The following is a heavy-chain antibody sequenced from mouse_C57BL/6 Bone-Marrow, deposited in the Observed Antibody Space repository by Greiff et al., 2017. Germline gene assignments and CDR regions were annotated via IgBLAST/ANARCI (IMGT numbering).Heavy chain of an antibody. Sequence: EVKLMESGPGLVKPPQSLSLTCSVTGYSITSGYYWNWIRQFPGNKLEWMGYISYDGSNNYNPSLKNRISITRDTSKNQFFLKLNSVTTEDTATYYCARAGGGWLPPFAYWGQGTLVTVSA. CDR2: ISYDGSN. J-gene: IGHJ3*01. CDR1: GYSITSGYY. V-gene: IGHV3-6*01. CDR3: ARAGGGWLPPFAY. D-gene: IGHD2-3*01.